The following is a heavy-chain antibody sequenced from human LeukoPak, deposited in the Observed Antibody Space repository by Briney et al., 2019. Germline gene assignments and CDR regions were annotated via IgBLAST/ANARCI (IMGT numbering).Heavy chain of an antibody. D-gene: IGHD3-22*01. J-gene: IGHJ4*02. V-gene: IGHV4-4*09. Sequence: SETLSLTCAVSAASISNYYWSWIRQAPGKGLEWIGYISTSGSTNYNPSLKGRVSISLDTSKNRFSLNLNFVTAADTAVYYCASPRSGYRYTFDYWGQGALVTVSS. CDR1: AASISNYY. CDR2: ISTSGST. CDR3: ASPRSGYRYTFDY.